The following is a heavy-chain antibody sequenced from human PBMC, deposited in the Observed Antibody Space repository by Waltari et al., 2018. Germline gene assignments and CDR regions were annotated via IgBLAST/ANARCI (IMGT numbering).Heavy chain of an antibody. CDR3: ARDRGYGDYGPRFDY. CDR1: GGTFSSYA. CDR2: ISPIFVTA. V-gene: IGHV1-69*05. J-gene: IGHJ4*02. D-gene: IGHD4-17*01. Sequence: QVQLVQSGAEVKKPGSSVKVSCKASGGTFSSYAISWVRQAPGQGLAWMGGISPIFVTANYAQKFQGRVTITTDESTGTAYMELSSLRSEDTAVYYCARDRGYGDYGPRFDYWGQGTLVTVSS.